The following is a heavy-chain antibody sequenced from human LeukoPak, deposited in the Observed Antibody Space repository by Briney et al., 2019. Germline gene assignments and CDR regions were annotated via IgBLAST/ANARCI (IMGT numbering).Heavy chain of an antibody. Sequence: GASVKVSCKASGYTFTGYYMHWVRQAPGQGLEWMGWINPNSGGTNYAQKFQGRVTMTRDTSISTAYMELSRLRSDDTAVYYCARILGFGELLSDYWGQRTLVTVSS. CDR2: INPNSGGT. CDR1: GYTFTGYY. V-gene: IGHV1-2*02. D-gene: IGHD3-10*01. CDR3: ARILGFGELLSDY. J-gene: IGHJ4*02.